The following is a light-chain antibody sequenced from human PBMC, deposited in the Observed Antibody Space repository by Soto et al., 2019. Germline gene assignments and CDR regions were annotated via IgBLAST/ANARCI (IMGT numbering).Light chain of an antibody. V-gene: IGKV4-1*01. CDR3: QQYYSTPHT. CDR2: WAS. J-gene: IGKJ1*01. CDR1: QSVLYRSNNKNY. Sequence: DIVMTQSPDSLAVSLGERATINCKSSQSVLYRSNNKNYLAWYQQRPGQPPKLLIYWASTRESGVPDRFSGSGSGTDFTLTISSLQAEDVAVYYCQQYYSTPHTFGQGTKVEIK.